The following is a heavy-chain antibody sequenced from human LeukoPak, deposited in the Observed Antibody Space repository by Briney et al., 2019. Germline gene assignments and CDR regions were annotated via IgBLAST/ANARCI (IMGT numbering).Heavy chain of an antibody. CDR1: GYSFTSYW. D-gene: IGHD3-3*01. CDR3: ARSLPDDFWSGYYWGPTHPPNWFDP. CDR2: IYPGDSDT. V-gene: IGHV5-51*01. J-gene: IGHJ5*02. Sequence: GESLKISCKGSGYSFTSYWIGWVRQMPGKGLEWMGIIYPGDSDTRYSPSFQGQVTISADKSISTAYLQWSSLKASDTAMYYCARSLPDDFWSGYYWGPTHPPNWFDPWGQGTLVTVSS.